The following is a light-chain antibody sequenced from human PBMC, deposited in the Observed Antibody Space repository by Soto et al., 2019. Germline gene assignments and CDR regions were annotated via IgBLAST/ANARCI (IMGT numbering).Light chain of an antibody. Sequence: DIQLTQSPSFLSASVGDRVSITCRASQGISSYLAWYQQKPGKAPKLLIYAASTLQSGVPSRFSGSGSGTEFTLTISSLQPEDFATHYCQQLTSYPRFGGGTKVEIK. V-gene: IGKV1-9*01. CDR2: AAS. CDR1: QGISSY. J-gene: IGKJ4*01. CDR3: QQLTSYPR.